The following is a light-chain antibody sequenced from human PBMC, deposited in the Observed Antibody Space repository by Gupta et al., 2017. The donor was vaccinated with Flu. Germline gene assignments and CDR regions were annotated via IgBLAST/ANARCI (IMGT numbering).Light chain of an antibody. J-gene: IGLJ1*01. CDR1: TTDVGGYNY. Sequence: QSALTQPAPVSGSPGQSITISCTGTTTDVGGYNYVSWYQHRPDKAPKLIIYGVTTRPSGVSARFSGSKSGNTASLTISGLQPEDEADYYCISYTTTSTLYYVFGTGTKVTVL. V-gene: IGLV2-14*01. CDR2: GVT. CDR3: ISYTTTSTLYYV.